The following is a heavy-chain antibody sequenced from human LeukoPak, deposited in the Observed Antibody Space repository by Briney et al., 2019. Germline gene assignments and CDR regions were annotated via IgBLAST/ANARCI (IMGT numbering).Heavy chain of an antibody. V-gene: IGHV3-21*01. J-gene: IGHJ4*02. D-gene: IGHD3-22*01. Sequence: PGGSLRLSCAASGFTFSSYSMNWVRQAPGKGLERVSSISSSSSYIYYADSVKGRFTISRDNAKNSLYLQMNSLRAEDTAVYYCARGLNYYYDSSGYYYTQIVGATDFDYWGQGTLVTVSS. CDR2: ISSSSSYI. CDR1: GFTFSSYS. CDR3: ARGLNYYYDSSGYYYTQIVGATDFDY.